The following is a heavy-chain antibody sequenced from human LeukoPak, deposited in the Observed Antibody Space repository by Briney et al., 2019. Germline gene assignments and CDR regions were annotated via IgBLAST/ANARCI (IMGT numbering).Heavy chain of an antibody. CDR2: IYYTGNT. J-gene: IGHJ4*02. V-gene: IGHV4-59*12. Sequence: SETLSLTCTVSGGSISNYYWSWIRQSPGKGLEWIGYIYYTGNTNYNPSLKSRVTMSVDLSKNHFSLEVTSVTAADTAVYYCARGKGGYYYDSSGYHSPDYWGQGTLVTVSS. CDR3: ARGKGGYYYDSSGYHSPDY. D-gene: IGHD3-22*01. CDR1: GGSISNYY.